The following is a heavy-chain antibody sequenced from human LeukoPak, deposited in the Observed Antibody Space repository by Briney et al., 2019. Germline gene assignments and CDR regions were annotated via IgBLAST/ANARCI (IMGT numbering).Heavy chain of an antibody. CDR3: ARSQIPDF. CDR2: INPNSGDT. Sequence: ASVKVSFKASGYTFTGYYMHWVRQAPGQGLEWMGWINPNSGDTKCAQKFQGRVTMTRDTSIGTAYMELSRLTSDDTAVYYCARSQIPDFWGQGTLVTVSS. CDR1: GYTFTGYY. J-gene: IGHJ4*02. V-gene: IGHV1-2*02. D-gene: IGHD2-21*01.